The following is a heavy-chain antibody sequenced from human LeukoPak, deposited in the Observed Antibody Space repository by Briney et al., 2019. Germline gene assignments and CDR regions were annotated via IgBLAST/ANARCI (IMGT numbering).Heavy chain of an antibody. CDR1: GFSLSTRGMC. Sequence: SGPTLVNPTQTLTLTCTFSGFSLSTRGMCVSWIRQPPGKALEWLARIDWDDDKYYSTSLKTRLTISKDTSKNQVVLTVTNMDPVDTATYYCVGVNYYDTSLGFAWGQGTLVTVSS. J-gene: IGHJ4*02. D-gene: IGHD3-22*01. V-gene: IGHV2-70*11. CDR3: VGVNYYDTSLGFA. CDR2: IDWDDDK.